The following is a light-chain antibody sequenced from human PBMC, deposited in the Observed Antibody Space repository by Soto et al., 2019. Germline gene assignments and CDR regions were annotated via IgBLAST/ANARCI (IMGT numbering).Light chain of an antibody. CDR1: SSDVGGYNY. CDR2: DVS. V-gene: IGLV2-14*03. J-gene: IGLJ1*01. CDR3: SSYTSSSSYV. Sequence: QSVLTQPASMSGSPGQSITISCTGTSSDVGGYNYVSWYQHHPGKAPKLMIYDVSDRPSGVSNRFSGSKSGNTASLTISGLQAEDEAEYYCSSYTSSSSYVFGTGTKLTVL.